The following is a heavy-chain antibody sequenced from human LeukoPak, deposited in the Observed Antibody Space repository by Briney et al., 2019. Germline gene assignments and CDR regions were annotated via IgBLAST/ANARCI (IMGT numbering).Heavy chain of an antibody. V-gene: IGHV1-18*01. J-gene: IGHJ6*03. CDR1: GYTFTSYG. Sequence: GASVKVSCKASGYTFTSYGISWVRQATGQRLEWMGWISAYNGNTNYAQKLQGRVTMTTDTSTSTAYMELRSLRSDDTAVYYCARDPHMTTPYYFYMDVWGKGTTVTVSS. CDR3: ARDPHMTTPYYFYMDV. D-gene: IGHD4-11*01. CDR2: ISAYNGNT.